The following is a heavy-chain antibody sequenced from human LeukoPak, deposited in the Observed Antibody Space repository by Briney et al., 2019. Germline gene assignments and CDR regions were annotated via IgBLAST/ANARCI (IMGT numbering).Heavy chain of an antibody. J-gene: IGHJ4*02. CDR1: GGSISSGSYS. V-gene: IGHV4-61*01. D-gene: IGHD2-2*01. CDR2: IYYSGST. CDR3: AGTPTKDIVVVPVY. Sequence: SETLSLTCAVSGGSISSGSYSWSWIRQPPGKGLEWIGYIYYSGSTNYNPSLKSRVTISVDTSKNQFSLKLSSVTAADTAVYYCAGTPTKDIVVVPVYWGQGTLVTVSS.